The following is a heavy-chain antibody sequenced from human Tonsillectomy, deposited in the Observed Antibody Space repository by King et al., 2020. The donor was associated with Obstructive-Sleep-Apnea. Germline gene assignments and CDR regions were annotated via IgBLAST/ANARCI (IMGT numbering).Heavy chain of an antibody. CDR2: IRYDGSNK. CDR1: GFTFSTYG. CDR3: AKQSSSSRAYYYHYGMDV. D-gene: IGHD6-6*01. J-gene: IGHJ6*02. V-gene: IGHV3-30*02. Sequence: HVQLVESGGGVVQPGRSLRLSCSASGFTFSTYGMHWVRQAPGKGLEWVAFIRYDGSNKYYADFVKGRFTISRDNSKNTLYLQMNSLRAEDTAVYYCAKQSSSSRAYYYHYGMDVWGQGTTVTVSS.